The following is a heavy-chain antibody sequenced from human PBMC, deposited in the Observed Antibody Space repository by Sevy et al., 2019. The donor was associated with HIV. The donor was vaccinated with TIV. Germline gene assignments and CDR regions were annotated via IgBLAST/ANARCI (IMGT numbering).Heavy chain of an antibody. V-gene: IGHV3-23*01. Sequence: GGSLRLSCAASGFTFSGSAMHWVRQAPGKGLEWVSAINGKGRSTHYADSVEGRFTISRDNSKNTLYLQMNSLRAEDTAVYYCAKTINSGGGVVPAANYYYYGLDVWGQGTTVTVSS. D-gene: IGHD2-2*01. CDR1: GFTFSGSA. CDR2: INGKGRST. CDR3: AKTINSGGGVVPAANYYYYGLDV. J-gene: IGHJ6*02.